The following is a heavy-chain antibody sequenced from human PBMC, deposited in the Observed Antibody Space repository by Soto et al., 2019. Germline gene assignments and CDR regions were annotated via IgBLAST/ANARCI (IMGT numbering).Heavy chain of an antibody. CDR2: ISSGGIYI. CDR1: GFTFSSYA. D-gene: IGHD6-19*01. Sequence: GGSLRLSCAASGFTFSSYAMHWVRQAPGGGLEWVASISSGGIYIYYADSVEGRFTISRDNAKNSLYLQINSLRVEDTAMYYCARTGRVADTEVSDFWGQGTLVTVSS. CDR3: ARTGRVADTEVSDF. V-gene: IGHV3-21*01. J-gene: IGHJ4*02.